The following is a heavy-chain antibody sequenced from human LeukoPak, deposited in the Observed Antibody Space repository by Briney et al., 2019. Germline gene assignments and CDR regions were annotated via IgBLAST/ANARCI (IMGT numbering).Heavy chain of an antibody. V-gene: IGHV3-53*03. J-gene: IGHJ6*02. CDR2: IYTGGST. CDR3: ATKGISGSDGMDV. Sequence: PGGSLRLSCAASGFIVGNKDMAWVRQTPGKGLEWGSAIYTGGSTYYADSAKGRFTIYRDNPKNTVHLQMSRLRVEDTAVYYCATKGISGSDGMDVWGQGTTVTVSS. D-gene: IGHD3-10*01. CDR1: GFIVGNKD.